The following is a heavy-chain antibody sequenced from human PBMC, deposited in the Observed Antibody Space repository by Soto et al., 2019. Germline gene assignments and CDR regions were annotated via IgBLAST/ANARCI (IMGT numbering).Heavy chain of an antibody. CDR1: GYTFTSYD. D-gene: IGHD3-3*02. J-gene: IGHJ6*03. Sequence: ASVKVSCKASGYTFTSYDINWVRQATGQGLEWMGWMNPNSGNTGYAQKFQGRVTMTRNTSISTAYMELSSLRSEDTAVYYCARGSPFLEWLSSPESLKLKHYYYYYMDVWGKGTTVTVSS. CDR3: ARGSPFLEWLSSPESLKLKHYYYYYMDV. CDR2: MNPNSGNT. V-gene: IGHV1-8*01.